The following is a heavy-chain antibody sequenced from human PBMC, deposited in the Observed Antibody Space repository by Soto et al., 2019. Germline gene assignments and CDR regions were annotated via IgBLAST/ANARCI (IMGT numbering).Heavy chain of an antibody. Sequence: PGESLKISCAASGFTFGSYAMSWVRQAPGRGLEWVSAISGSGGSTYYADSVKGRFTISRDNSKNTLYLQMNSLGAEDTAVYYCAKARGSSTPAPGSYWGQGSLVTVSS. D-gene: IGHD3-16*01. CDR2: ISGSGGST. J-gene: IGHJ4*02. CDR3: AKARGSSTPAPGSY. V-gene: IGHV3-23*01. CDR1: GFTFGSYA.